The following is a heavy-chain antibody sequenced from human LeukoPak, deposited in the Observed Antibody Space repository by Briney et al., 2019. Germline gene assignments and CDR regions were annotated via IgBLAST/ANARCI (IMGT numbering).Heavy chain of an antibody. D-gene: IGHD4-17*01. CDR3: ARAYGHLHYFDY. V-gene: IGHV1-24*01. Sequence: ASVKVSCKVSGYTLTELFMHWVRQAPGKGLEWMGGFDPEDGETIYAQKFQGRVTMTEDTSTDTAYMELSSLRSEDTAVYYCARAYGHLHYFDYWGQGTLVTVSS. J-gene: IGHJ4*02. CDR2: FDPEDGET. CDR1: GYTLTELF.